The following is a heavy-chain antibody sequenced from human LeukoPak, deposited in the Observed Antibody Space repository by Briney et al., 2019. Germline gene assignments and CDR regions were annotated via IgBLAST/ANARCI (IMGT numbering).Heavy chain of an antibody. J-gene: IGHJ3*02. CDR3: AKGDTRYSGSYHDAFDI. D-gene: IGHD1-26*01. V-gene: IGHV3-23*01. CDR1: GFTFSSYG. CDR2: ISGSGGST. Sequence: PGGSLRLSCAASGFTFSSYGMHWVRQAPGKGLEWVSAISGSGGSTYYADSVKGRFTISRDNSKNTLYLQMNSLRAEDTAVYYCAKGDTRYSGSYHDAFDIWGQGTMVTVSS.